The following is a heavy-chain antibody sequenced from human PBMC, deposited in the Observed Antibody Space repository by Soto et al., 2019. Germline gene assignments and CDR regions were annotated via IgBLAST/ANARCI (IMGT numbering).Heavy chain of an antibody. CDR2: INHSGST. Sequence: SETLSLTCAVYGGSFSGYYWSWIRHPPGKGLEWIGEINHSGSTNYNPSLKSRVTISVDTSKNQFSLKLSSVTAADTAVYYCAKGRNRSIWASASGIDVWGQGTPVTVSS. J-gene: IGHJ4*02. V-gene: IGHV4-34*01. D-gene: IGHD6-6*01. CDR3: AKGRNRSIWASASGIDV. CDR1: GGSFSGYY.